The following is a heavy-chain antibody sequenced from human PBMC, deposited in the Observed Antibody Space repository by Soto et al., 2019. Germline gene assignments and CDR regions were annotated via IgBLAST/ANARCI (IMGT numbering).Heavy chain of an antibody. Sequence: GGSLRLSCAASGFTFSSYAMSWVRQAPGKGLEWVSAISGSGGSTYYADSVKGRFTISRDNSKNTLYLQMNSLRAEDTAVYYCAKDRFRGGHTAMMEGMFDYWGQGTLVTVSS. D-gene: IGHD5-18*01. CDR1: GFTFSSYA. V-gene: IGHV3-23*01. CDR3: AKDRFRGGHTAMMEGMFDY. J-gene: IGHJ4*02. CDR2: ISGSGGST.